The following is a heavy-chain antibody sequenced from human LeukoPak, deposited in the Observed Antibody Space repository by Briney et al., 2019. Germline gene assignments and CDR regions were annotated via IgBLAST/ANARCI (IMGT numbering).Heavy chain of an antibody. CDR1: GFTFSRFW. Sequence: GGSLRPSCAASGFTFSRFWMSWVRQAPGKGLEWVANIKQDGSEKYYVDSVKGRFTISRDNAKNSLYLQMNSLRAEDTAVFYCARDGTYTDYDPDFDIWGQGTLVTVSS. D-gene: IGHD5-12*01. J-gene: IGHJ4*02. CDR2: IKQDGSEK. V-gene: IGHV3-7*04. CDR3: ARDGTYTDYDPDFDI.